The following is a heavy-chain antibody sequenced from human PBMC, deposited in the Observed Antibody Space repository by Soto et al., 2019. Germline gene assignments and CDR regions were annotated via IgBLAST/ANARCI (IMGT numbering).Heavy chain of an antibody. D-gene: IGHD1-7*01. J-gene: IGHJ6*02. CDR1: GYSFTSYW. Sequence: LGESLKISCKGSGYSFTSYWIGWARQIPRNGLDCMGIIYPGLSDTIYIPSFQDQVTISVDKSISTAYLQWSCLKASDSAMYYCARSGGTAKYYYYGMDVWGQGTTVTVSS. CDR2: IYPGLSDT. V-gene: IGHV5-51*01. CDR3: ARSGGTAKYYYYGMDV.